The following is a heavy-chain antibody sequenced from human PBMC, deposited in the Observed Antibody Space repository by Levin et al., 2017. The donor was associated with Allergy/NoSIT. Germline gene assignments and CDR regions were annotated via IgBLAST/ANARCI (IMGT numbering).Heavy chain of an antibody. CDR2: IKEDGSQK. CDR1: GFTFSNSW. D-gene: IGHD6-6*01. Sequence: SCAASGFTFSNSWMSWVRQAPGKGLEWVANIKEDGSQKYYVDSVKGRFTISRDSAKNSLYLQMNSLRVEDMAVYFCAKSGRATASEYYYFDYWGQGTLVTVSS. V-gene: IGHV3-7*02. J-gene: IGHJ4*02. CDR3: AKSGRATASEYYYFDY.